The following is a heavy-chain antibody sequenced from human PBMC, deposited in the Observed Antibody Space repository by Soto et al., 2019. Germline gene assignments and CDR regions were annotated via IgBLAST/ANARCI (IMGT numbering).Heavy chain of an antibody. V-gene: IGHV5-51*01. Sequence: EVQLVQSGAEVKKPGESLKISCKGSGYNFTTYWIGWVRQMPGKGLEWMGIIYPGDSDTRYSPSFQGQVTISADKSITTAYLQWSSLKASDTAMYYCARHLPLSGLIQLWPDYWGQGTLVTVSS. D-gene: IGHD5-18*01. CDR2: IYPGDSDT. J-gene: IGHJ4*02. CDR1: GYNFTTYW. CDR3: ARHLPLSGLIQLWPDY.